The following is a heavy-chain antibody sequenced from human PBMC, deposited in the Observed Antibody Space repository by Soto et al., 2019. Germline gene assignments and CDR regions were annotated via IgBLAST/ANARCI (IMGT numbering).Heavy chain of an antibody. CDR3: GTQGGGGGY. Sequence: EVQLVESGGGLIQPGGSLRLSCAVSGFTVSNNYMSGVRQAPGKGLEGVSVIYSGGYTAYGDSVKGRFTISRDNSKNTLYLKVNGRRADDPAVFYGGTQGGGGGYWGQGTLVTVSS. CDR1: GFTVSNNY. CDR2: IYSGGYT. J-gene: IGHJ4*02. V-gene: IGHV3-53*01. D-gene: IGHD3-16*01.